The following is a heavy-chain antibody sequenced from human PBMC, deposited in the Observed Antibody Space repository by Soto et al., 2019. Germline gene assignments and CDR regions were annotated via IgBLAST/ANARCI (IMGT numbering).Heavy chain of an antibody. CDR3: AKDLRAYSSGWYTFDY. CDR2: ISGSGGST. V-gene: IGHV3-23*01. CDR1: GFTFSSYA. J-gene: IGHJ4*02. Sequence: EVQLLESGGGLVQPGGSLRLSCAASGFTFSSYAMSWVRQAPGKGLEWVSAISGSGGSTYYADSVKGRFTISRNNSKNTLYLQMNSLGAEDTAVYYCAKDLRAYSSGWYTFDYWGQGTLVTVSS. D-gene: IGHD6-19*01.